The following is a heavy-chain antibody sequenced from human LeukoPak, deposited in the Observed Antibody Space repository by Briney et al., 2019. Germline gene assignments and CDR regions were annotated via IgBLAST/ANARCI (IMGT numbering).Heavy chain of an antibody. V-gene: IGHV4-59*01. CDR1: GGSISSYY. CDR3: AREGDYGDSFDY. Sequence: SETLSLTCTVSGGSISSYYWSWIRQPPGKGLEWIGYIYYSGSTNYNPSLKSRVTISVDTSKNQFSLKLSSVTAADTAVYYCAREGDYGDSFDYWGQGTLVIVSS. CDR2: IYYSGST. D-gene: IGHD4-17*01. J-gene: IGHJ4*02.